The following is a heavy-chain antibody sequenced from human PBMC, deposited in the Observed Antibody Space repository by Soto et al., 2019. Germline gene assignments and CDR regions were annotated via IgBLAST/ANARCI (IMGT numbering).Heavy chain of an antibody. Sequence: SETLSLTCNVSGGSISSAGYYWSWVRQHPGRGLEWFGYIYYIGSTYYNPSLKSRVTISIDTSKNQFSLKLSSVTAADTAVYYCAREAVSDYYDSSGYYYPHFDYWGQGTLVTVSS. D-gene: IGHD3-22*01. J-gene: IGHJ4*02. V-gene: IGHV4-31*03. CDR1: GGSISSAGYY. CDR3: AREAVSDYYDSSGYYYPHFDY. CDR2: IYYIGST.